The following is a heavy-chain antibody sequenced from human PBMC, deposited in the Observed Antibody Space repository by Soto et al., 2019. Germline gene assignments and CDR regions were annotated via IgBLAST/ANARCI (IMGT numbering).Heavy chain of an antibody. CDR1: GFTFSSYG. D-gene: IGHD6-13*01. J-gene: IGHJ5*02. Sequence: QVQLVESGGGVVQPGRSLRLSCAASGFTFSSYGMHWVRQAPGKGLEWVAVISYDGSNKYYADSVKGRFTISRDNSKNTLYLQMNSLRAEDTAVYYCAKDAWGARIAAAPWFDPWGQGTLVTVSS. V-gene: IGHV3-30*18. CDR2: ISYDGSNK. CDR3: AKDAWGARIAAAPWFDP.